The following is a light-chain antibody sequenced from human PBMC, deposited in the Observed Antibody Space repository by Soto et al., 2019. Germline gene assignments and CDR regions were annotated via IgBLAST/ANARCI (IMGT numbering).Light chain of an antibody. J-gene: IGKJ3*01. Sequence: DIQLTQSPSFLSASVGDRVTITCRASQGINNYLGWYQQKPGKAPKLLIYAASTLQSGVPSIFSGSGSGTEFTLTISSLQPEDFATYYCQQLNSYPITFGPGTKVDI. CDR3: QQLNSYPIT. V-gene: IGKV1-9*01. CDR1: QGINNY. CDR2: AAS.